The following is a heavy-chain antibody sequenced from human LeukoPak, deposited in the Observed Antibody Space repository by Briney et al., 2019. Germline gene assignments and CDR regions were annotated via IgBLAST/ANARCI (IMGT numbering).Heavy chain of an antibody. D-gene: IGHD2-2*01. V-gene: IGHV1-18*01. CDR3: ARDLPGYCSSTSCPPTGTYYYYYYGMDV. CDR1: GYTFTSYG. Sequence: ASVKVSCKASGYTFTSYGISWVRQAPGQGLEWMGWISAYNGSTNYAQKLQGGVTMTTDTSTSTAYMELRSLRSDDTAVYYCARDLPGYCSSTSCPPTGTYYYYYYGMDVWGQGTTVTVSS. CDR2: ISAYNGST. J-gene: IGHJ6*02.